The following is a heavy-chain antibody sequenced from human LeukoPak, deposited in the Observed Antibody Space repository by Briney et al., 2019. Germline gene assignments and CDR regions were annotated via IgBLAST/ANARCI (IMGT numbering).Heavy chain of an antibody. D-gene: IGHD6-19*01. Sequence: SETLSLTCAVYGGSFSGYYWSWIRQPPGKGLEWIGEINHSGSTNYNPSLKSRVTISVDTSKNQFSLKLSSVTAADTAVYYCARHPSVADYFDYWGQGTLVTVSP. CDR2: INHSGST. CDR3: ARHPSVADYFDY. CDR1: GGSFSGYY. J-gene: IGHJ4*02. V-gene: IGHV4-34*01.